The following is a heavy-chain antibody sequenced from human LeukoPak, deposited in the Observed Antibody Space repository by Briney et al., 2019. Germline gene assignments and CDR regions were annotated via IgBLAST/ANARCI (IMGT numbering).Heavy chain of an antibody. Sequence: SETLSLTCAVYGGSFSGYCWSWIRQPPGKGLEWIGEINHSGSTNYNPSLKSRVTISVDTSKNQFSLKLSSVTAADTAVYYCARARGYSYGQPFDYWGQGTLVTVSS. J-gene: IGHJ4*02. CDR1: GGSFSGYC. CDR2: INHSGST. D-gene: IGHD5-18*01. V-gene: IGHV4-34*01. CDR3: ARARGYSYGQPFDY.